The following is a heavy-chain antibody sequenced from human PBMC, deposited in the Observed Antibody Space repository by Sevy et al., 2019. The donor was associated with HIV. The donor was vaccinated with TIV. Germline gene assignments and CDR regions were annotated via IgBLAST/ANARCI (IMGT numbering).Heavy chain of an antibody. V-gene: IGHV3-53*01. J-gene: IGHJ4*02. CDR3: ARDGYLYGLGTLDY. Sequence: GGSLRLSCAASGFTVSSNYMTWVRQAPGKGLDWVSVIYSGGSTYYADSVKGRFTISRDTSKNTVYLQMNRLRAEDTAVYYCARDGYLYGLGTLDYWGQGTVVTVSS. CDR1: GFTVSSNY. CDR2: IYSGGST. D-gene: IGHD3-10*01.